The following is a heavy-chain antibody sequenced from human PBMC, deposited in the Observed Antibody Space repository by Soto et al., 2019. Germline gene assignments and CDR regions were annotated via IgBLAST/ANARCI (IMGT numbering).Heavy chain of an antibody. Sequence: GGSLRLSCAASGFTFSSYSMNWVRQAPGKGLEWVSYISSSSSTIYYADSVKGRFTISRDNAKNSLYLQMNSLRDEDTAVYYCARVGEGYSSSWPEGFDPWGQGTLVTVSS. CDR1: GFTFSSYS. CDR3: ARVGEGYSSSWPEGFDP. J-gene: IGHJ5*02. V-gene: IGHV3-48*02. D-gene: IGHD6-13*01. CDR2: ISSSSSTI.